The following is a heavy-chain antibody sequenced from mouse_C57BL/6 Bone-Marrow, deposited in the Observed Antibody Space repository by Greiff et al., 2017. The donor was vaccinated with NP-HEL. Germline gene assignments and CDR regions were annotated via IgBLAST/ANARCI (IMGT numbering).Heavy chain of an antibody. D-gene: IGHD1-1*01. CDR3: ARGSNPFAY. Sequence: VKLQQSGAELARPGASVKLSCKASGYTFTSYGISWVKQRTGQGLEWIGEIYPRSGNTYYNEKFKGKATLTADKSSSTAYMELRSLTSEDSAVYFCARGSNPFAYWGQGTLVTVSA. CDR2: IYPRSGNT. V-gene: IGHV1-81*01. J-gene: IGHJ3*01. CDR1: GYTFTSYG.